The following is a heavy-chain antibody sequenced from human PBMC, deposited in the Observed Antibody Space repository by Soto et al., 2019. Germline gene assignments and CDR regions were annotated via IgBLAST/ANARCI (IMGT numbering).Heavy chain of an antibody. CDR3: ARDLTEQQLVPPSDV. J-gene: IGHJ6*02. V-gene: IGHV1-3*01. CDR2: INAGNGNT. Sequence: ASVKVSCKASGYTFTSYAMHWVRQAPGQRLEWMGWINAGNGNTKYSQKNQGRVTITRDTSASTAYMEQSSLRSEDTAEYYCARDLTEQQLVPPSDVWGQGTTVTVSS. D-gene: IGHD6-13*01. CDR1: GYTFTSYA.